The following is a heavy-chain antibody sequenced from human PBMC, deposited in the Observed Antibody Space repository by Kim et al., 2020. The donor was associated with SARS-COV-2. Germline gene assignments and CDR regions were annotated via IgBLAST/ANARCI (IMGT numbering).Heavy chain of an antibody. CDR1: GFTFSSYS. CDR3: ARDLIGDGNYVWGSYRTY. CDR2: ISSSSSYI. Sequence: GGSLRLSCAASGFTFSSYSMNWVRQAPGKGLEWVSSISSSSSYIYYADSVKGRFTISRDNAKNSLYLQMNSLRAEDTAVYYCARDLIGDGNYVWGSYRTYWGQGTLVTVSS. J-gene: IGHJ4*02. V-gene: IGHV3-21*01. D-gene: IGHD3-16*02.